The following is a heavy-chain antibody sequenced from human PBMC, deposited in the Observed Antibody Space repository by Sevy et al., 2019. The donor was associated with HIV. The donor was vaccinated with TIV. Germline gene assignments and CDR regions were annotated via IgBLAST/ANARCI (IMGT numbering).Heavy chain of an antibody. J-gene: IGHJ3*02. Sequence: GGSLRLSCAASGFTFSTYSIHWVRQAPGKGLEWVAIISYDGSNKDHADSVRGRFTISRENSKNTLYLQMNSLRAEDTAVYYCARAFDIWGQGTMVTVSS. V-gene: IGHV3-30*03. CDR1: GFTFSTYS. CDR2: ISYDGSNK. CDR3: ARAFDI.